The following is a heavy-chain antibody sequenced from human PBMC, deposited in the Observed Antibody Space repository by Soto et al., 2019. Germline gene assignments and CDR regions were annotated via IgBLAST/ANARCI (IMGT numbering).Heavy chain of an antibody. Sequence: QLQLQESGPGLVKPSETLSLTCSVSDDSINSDKYYWGWIRQPPGKGLEWIGSIYYRGNAYYNPSLETRVTISTDKSRSQFSLKLNSVTAADSAVYFCARLEGLATISYYFDFWGPGALVTVSS. J-gene: IGHJ4*02. CDR2: IYYRGNA. D-gene: IGHD3-9*01. V-gene: IGHV4-39*01. CDR1: DDSINSDKYY. CDR3: ARLEGLATISYYFDF.